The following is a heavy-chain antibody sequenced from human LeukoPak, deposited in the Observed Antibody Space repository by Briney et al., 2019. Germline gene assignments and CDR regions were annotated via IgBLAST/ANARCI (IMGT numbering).Heavy chain of an antibody. CDR3: ARYPGEYDFWSGYYPGANYYYGMDV. J-gene: IGHJ6*02. CDR1: GYSFTSYW. CDR2: IYPGDSDT. D-gene: IGHD3-3*01. Sequence: KSGESLKISCKGSGYSFTSYWIGWVRQMPGKGLEWMGIIYPGDSDTRYSPSFQGQVTISADKSNSTAYLQWSSLKASDTAMYYCARYPGEYDFWSGYYPGANYYYGMDVWGQGTTVTVSS. V-gene: IGHV5-51*01.